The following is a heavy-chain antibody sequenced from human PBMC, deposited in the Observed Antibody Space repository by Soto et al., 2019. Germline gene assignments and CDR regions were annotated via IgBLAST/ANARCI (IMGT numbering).Heavy chain of an antibody. CDR3: AKDRHSTYSGYLHX. J-gene: IGHJ4*02. V-gene: IGHV3-33*06. D-gene: IGHD2-15*01. CDR1: GFTFSSYA. Sequence: GGSLRLSCVASGFTFSSYAIHWVRQAPGKGLEWVTVIWYDGGNKFYADSVKGRLTIATDNSKNTVSLQMNSLRAEDTAIYYCAKDRHSTYSGYLHXWGQGAQVTVSX. CDR2: IWYDGGNK.